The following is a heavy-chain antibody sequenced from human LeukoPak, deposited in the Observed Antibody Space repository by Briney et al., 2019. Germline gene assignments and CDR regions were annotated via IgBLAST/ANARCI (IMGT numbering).Heavy chain of an antibody. CDR2: SGST. J-gene: IGHJ3*02. D-gene: IGHD3-10*01. CDR3: ARDPDYYGSGSYPASAFDI. Sequence: SGSTSYNPSLKSRVTISVDTSKNQFSLRMGSVTAADTAAYYCARDPDYYGSGSYPASAFDIWGQGTMVTVSS. V-gene: IGHV4-39*07.